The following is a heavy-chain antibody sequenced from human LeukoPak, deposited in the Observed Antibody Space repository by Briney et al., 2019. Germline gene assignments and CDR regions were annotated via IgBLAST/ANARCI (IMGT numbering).Heavy chain of an antibody. CDR1: GGTFSSYA. CDR2: TIPILGII. Sequence: SVKVSCKASGGTFSSYAISWVRQAPGQGLEWMGRTIPILGIINYAQKFQGRVTITADKSTSTAYMELSSLRPEDTAVYYCAGPLKSIAARYFDLWGRGTLVTVSS. V-gene: IGHV1-69*04. D-gene: IGHD6-6*01. CDR3: AGPLKSIAARYFDL. J-gene: IGHJ2*01.